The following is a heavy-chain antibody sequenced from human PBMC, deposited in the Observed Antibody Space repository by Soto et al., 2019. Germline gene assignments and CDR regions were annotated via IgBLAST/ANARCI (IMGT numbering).Heavy chain of an antibody. CDR2: FDHEDGDT. V-gene: IGHV1-24*01. CDR1: GYTLTELS. Sequence: QVQLVQSGAEVKKPGASVKVSCKVSGYTLTELSMHWVRQAPGKGLEWMGCFDHEDGDTIYAQKFQGRVTMTEDTATDTAYMELSRLRSEDTAVYYCATLVYNWKPCDNTYYCDYWGQGTLVTVSS. J-gene: IGHJ4*02. CDR3: ATLVYNWKPCDNTYYCDY. D-gene: IGHD1-20*01.